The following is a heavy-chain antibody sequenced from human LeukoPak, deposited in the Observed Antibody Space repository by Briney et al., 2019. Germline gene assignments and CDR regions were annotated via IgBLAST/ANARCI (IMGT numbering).Heavy chain of an antibody. Sequence: GASVKVSCKASGYTFTSYYMHWVRQAPGQGLEWMGIINPSGGSTSYAQKFQGRVTMTRDTSTSTVYMELSSLRSEDMAVYYCARDSGRGWYEFQWGQGTLVTVSS. CDR2: INPSGGST. D-gene: IGHD6-19*01. CDR1: GYTFTSYY. V-gene: IGHV1-46*01. CDR3: ARDSGRGWYEFQ. J-gene: IGHJ4*02.